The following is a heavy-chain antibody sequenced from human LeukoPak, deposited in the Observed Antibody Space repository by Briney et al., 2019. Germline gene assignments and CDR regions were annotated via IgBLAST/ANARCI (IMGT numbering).Heavy chain of an antibody. J-gene: IGHJ6*03. V-gene: IGHV3-7*04. CDR1: GFTFSSYW. D-gene: IGHD6-19*01. Sequence: GGSLRLSCAASGFTFSSYWMSWVRQAPGKGLEWVANIKQDGSEKYYVDSVKGRFTISRDNAKNSLYLQMNSLRAEDTAVYYCARVGRPDSSGWYSLSYYYYYYMDVWGKGTTVTVSS. CDR2: IKQDGSEK. CDR3: ARVGRPDSSGWYSLSYYYYYYMDV.